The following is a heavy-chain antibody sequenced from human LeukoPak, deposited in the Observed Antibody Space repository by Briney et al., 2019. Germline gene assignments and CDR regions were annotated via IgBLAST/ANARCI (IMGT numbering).Heavy chain of an antibody. J-gene: IGHJ4*02. CDR1: GGTFSSYA. CDR3: ARDNQYSYGPGPFDY. CDR2: IIPIFGTA. D-gene: IGHD5-18*01. Sequence: EASVKVSCKASGGTFSSYAISWVRQAPGQGPEWMGGIIPIFGTANYAQKFQGRVTITADESTSTAYMELSSLRSEDTAVYYCARDNQYSYGPGPFDYWGQGTLVTVSS. V-gene: IGHV1-69*13.